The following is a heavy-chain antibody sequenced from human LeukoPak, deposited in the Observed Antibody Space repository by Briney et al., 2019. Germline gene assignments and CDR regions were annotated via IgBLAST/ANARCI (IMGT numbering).Heavy chain of an antibody. J-gene: IGHJ6*03. CDR1: GDSISSGDYY. CDR3: ARDPAAEHMDV. Sequence: PSQTLSLTCTVSGDSISSGDYYWSWIRQPAGKGLEWIGRISSSGSTNYNPSLKSRVTMSVDTSKNQFSLKLSSVTAADTAVYYCARDPAAEHMDVWGKGTTVTISS. CDR2: ISSSGST. D-gene: IGHD1-14*01. V-gene: IGHV4-61*02.